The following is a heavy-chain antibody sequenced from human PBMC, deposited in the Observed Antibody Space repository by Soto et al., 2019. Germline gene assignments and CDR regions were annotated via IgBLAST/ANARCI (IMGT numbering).Heavy chain of an antibody. D-gene: IGHD2-2*01. J-gene: IGHJ6*03. V-gene: IGHV4-34*01. CDR3: ARGRPSYCSSTSCYVSSYYYYMDV. Sequence: QVQLQQWGAGLLKPSETLSLTCAVYGGSFSGSYWSWIRQPPGKGLEWIGEINHSGSTNYNPSLKRRVTTPVDTSKNQFSLKLSSVTAADTAVYYCARGRPSYCSSTSCYVSSYYYYMDVWGKGTTVTVSS. CDR2: INHSGST. CDR1: GGSFSGSY.